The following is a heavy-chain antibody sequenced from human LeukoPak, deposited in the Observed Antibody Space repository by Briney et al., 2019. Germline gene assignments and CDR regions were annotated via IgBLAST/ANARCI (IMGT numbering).Heavy chain of an antibody. J-gene: IGHJ3*02. CDR1: GGTFSSYA. CDR2: IIPIFGTA. D-gene: IGHD3-10*01. Sequence: SVKVSCTASGGTFSSYAISWVRQAPGQGLEWMGGIIPIFGTANYAQKFQGRVTITADKSTSTAYMELSSLRSEDTAVYYCATEVRGVPDAFDIWGQGTMVTVSS. V-gene: IGHV1-69*06. CDR3: ATEVRGVPDAFDI.